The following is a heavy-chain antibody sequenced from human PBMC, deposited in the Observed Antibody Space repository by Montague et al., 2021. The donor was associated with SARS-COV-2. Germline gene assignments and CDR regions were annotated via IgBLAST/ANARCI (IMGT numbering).Heavy chain of an antibody. J-gene: IGHJ4*02. CDR2: NFHNGDS. D-gene: IGHD5/OR15-5a*01. CDR1: GGTISTGNLYWY. Sequence: SETLSLTCLVSGGTISTGNLYWYWAWLRQPPGQGLEWIGSNFHNGDSYYNPSLNTRVTISIDTSRNHFSLSLTSVTAPDTAVYYCARHVSYLRAAVDYFDYWGQGTPVTVSS. V-gene: IGHV4-39*01. CDR3: ARHVSYLRAAVDYFDY.